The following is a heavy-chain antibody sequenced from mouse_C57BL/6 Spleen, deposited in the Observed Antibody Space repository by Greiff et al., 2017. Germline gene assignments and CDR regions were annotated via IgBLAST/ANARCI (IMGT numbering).Heavy chain of an antibody. V-gene: IGHV1-55*01. Sequence: VQLQQSGAELVKPGASVKMSCKASGYTFTSYWITWVKQRPGQGLEWIGDIYPGSGSTNYNEKFKGKATLTGDTSSSTAYMQLSSLTSEDSAVYYCARRGSNYVAYWGQGTLVTVSA. D-gene: IGHD2-5*01. CDR1: GYTFTSYW. CDR2: IYPGSGST. CDR3: ARRGSNYVAY. J-gene: IGHJ3*01.